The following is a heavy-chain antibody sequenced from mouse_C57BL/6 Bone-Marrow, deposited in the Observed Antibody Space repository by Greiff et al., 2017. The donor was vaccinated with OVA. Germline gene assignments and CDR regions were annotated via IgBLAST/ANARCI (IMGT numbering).Heavy chain of an antibody. Sequence: VQLQQSGPELVKPGASVKISCKASGYTFTDYYMNWVKQSHGKSLEWIGDINPNNGGTSYNQKFKGKATLTVDKSSSTAYMELRSLTSEDSAVYYCARTPYYGSSYDYYAMDYWGQGTSVTVSS. V-gene: IGHV1-26*01. D-gene: IGHD1-1*01. CDR3: ARTPYYGSSYDYYAMDY. J-gene: IGHJ4*01. CDR2: INPNNGGT. CDR1: GYTFTDYY.